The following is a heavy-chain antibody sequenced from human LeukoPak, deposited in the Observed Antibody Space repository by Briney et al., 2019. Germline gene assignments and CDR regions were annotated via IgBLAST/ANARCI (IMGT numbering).Heavy chain of an antibody. CDR3: TKDDPINRS. CDR1: GFTFSTYW. J-gene: IGHJ4*02. Sequence: QSGGSLRLSCAASGFTFSTYWMHWVRQAPGKGLMWVSRINSGGSITTYADSVKGTFTISRDDSKNTLYLEMNSLKTEDTAIYYCTKDDPINRSWGQGTLVTVSS. V-gene: IGHV3-74*01. CDR2: INSGGSIT.